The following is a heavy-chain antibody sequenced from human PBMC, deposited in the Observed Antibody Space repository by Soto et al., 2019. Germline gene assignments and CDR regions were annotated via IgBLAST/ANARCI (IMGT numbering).Heavy chain of an antibody. V-gene: IGHV3-7*01. D-gene: IGHD5-12*01. J-gene: IGHJ4*02. CDR2: IKQDGSEK. Sequence: GGSLCLSCAASGFTFSSYWMSWVRQAPGKGLEWVANIKQDGSEKYNVDSVKGRFTISRDNAKNSLYLQMNSLRAEDTAVYYCATTREYSGYGAETAYFGFWGQGTLVTVSS. CDR3: ATTREYSGYGAETAYFGF. CDR1: GFTFSSYW.